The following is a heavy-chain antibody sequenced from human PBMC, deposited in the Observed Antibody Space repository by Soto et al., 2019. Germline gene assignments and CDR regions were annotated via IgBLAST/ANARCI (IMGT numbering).Heavy chain of an antibody. Sequence: PGESLKISCKGSGYSFSTYWIGWVRQMPGKGLEWMGIIYPGDSDTRYSPSFQGQVTISADRSISTAYLQWSSLKASDTAMYYCASQRYCSSTSCYYAFDIWGQGTMVTVSS. J-gene: IGHJ3*02. CDR2: IYPGDSDT. V-gene: IGHV5-51*01. D-gene: IGHD2-2*01. CDR3: ASQRYCSSTSCYYAFDI. CDR1: GYSFSTYW.